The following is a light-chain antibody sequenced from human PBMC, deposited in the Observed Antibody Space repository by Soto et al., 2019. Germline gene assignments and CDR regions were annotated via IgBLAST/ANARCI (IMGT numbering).Light chain of an antibody. J-gene: IGKJ4*01. V-gene: IGKV3-15*01. Sequence: ETLMTQSPATLSVSPGERATLSCRASQSVYSNLAWYQQKPGQAPRLLIYGASTRATGLPARFSGSGSGTEFTLTISSLQSEDFAVYYCQQYQNWPLTFGGGNKVEIK. CDR3: QQYQNWPLT. CDR2: GAS. CDR1: QSVYSN.